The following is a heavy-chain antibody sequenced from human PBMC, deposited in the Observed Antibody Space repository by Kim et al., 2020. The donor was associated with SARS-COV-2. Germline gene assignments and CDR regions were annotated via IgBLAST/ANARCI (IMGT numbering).Heavy chain of an antibody. V-gene: IGHV3-7*01. J-gene: IGHJ4*02. CDR3: AREPYGSGSYEFDS. CDR1: GFTFSSYW. Sequence: GGSLRLSCAASGFTFSSYWMSWVRQAPGKGLEWVANIKQDGSEKYYVDSVKGRFTISRDNAKNSLYLQMNSLRAEDTAVYYCAREPYGSGSYEFDSWAQGPLVTVSS. CDR2: IKQDGSEK. D-gene: IGHD3-10*01.